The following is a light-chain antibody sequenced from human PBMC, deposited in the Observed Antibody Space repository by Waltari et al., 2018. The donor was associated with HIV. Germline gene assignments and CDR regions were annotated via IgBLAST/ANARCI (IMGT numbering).Light chain of an antibody. CDR1: SSNTGAGSD. CDR2: ATI. V-gene: IGLV1-40*01. J-gene: IGLJ2*01. Sequence: QSVLTQPPSVSGAPGQRVTISCTGGSSNTGAGSDVHWYQRLPGTAPKLLIFATINRPSGVPDRFSGSSSGTSASLAITGLQAEDEADYYCQSYDSSLTMVFGGGTKVTVL. CDR3: QSYDSSLTMV.